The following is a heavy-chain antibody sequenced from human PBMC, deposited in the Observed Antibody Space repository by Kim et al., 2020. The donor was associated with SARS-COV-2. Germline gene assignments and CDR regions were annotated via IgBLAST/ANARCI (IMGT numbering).Heavy chain of an antibody. J-gene: IGHJ6*02. Sequence: SETLSLTCAVYGGSFSGYYWSWIRQPPGKGLEWIGEINHSGSTNYNPSLKSRVTISVDTSKNQFSLKLSSVTAADTAVYYCARVGRGVLSYYYYGMDVWGQGTTVTVSS. CDR1: GGSFSGYY. D-gene: IGHD3-10*01. V-gene: IGHV4-34*01. CDR3: ARVGRGVLSYYYYGMDV. CDR2: INHSGST.